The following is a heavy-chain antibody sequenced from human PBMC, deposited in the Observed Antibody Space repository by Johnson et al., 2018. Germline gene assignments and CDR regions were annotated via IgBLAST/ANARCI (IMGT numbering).Heavy chain of an antibody. J-gene: IGHJ3*02. V-gene: IGHV3-15*07. D-gene: IGHD1-1*01. CDR3: TTGRRGAFDI. Sequence: EVQLVESGGGLVKPGGSLRLSCAASGFTFTNAWMNWVRQAPGKGLEWVGRIKSKTDGGTTDYAAPVKGRVTISREDSKNTLYLQLNSLKTEDTAVYYCTTGRRGAFDIWGQGTMVTVSS. CDR1: GFTFTNAW. CDR2: IKSKTDGGTT.